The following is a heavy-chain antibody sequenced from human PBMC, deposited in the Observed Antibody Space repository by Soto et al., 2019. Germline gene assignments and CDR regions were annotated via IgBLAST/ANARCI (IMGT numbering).Heavy chain of an antibody. Sequence: SETLSLTCTVSCYSISSGSYWAWIRQPPGKGPEWIASIYHGGTTFYNPSLKSRITISVDTSNNQFSLKLTSVTAADTAVYYCARVHVMVVAGSTFDYWGHGTLVTVSS. V-gene: IGHV4-38-2*02. CDR3: ARVHVMVVAGSTFDY. J-gene: IGHJ4*01. CDR2: IYHGGTT. D-gene: IGHD6-19*01. CDR1: CYSISSGSY.